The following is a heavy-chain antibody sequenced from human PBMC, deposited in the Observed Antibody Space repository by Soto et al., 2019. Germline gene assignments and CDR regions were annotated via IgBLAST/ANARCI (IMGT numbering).Heavy chain of an antibody. J-gene: IGHJ6*02. D-gene: IGHD5-18*01. CDR3: ARCIQREYYYGMDV. V-gene: IGHV1-18*01. CDR1: GYTFYSHS. CDR2: INADYGNT. Sequence: ASVKVSCKASGYTFYSHSISWVRQAPGQGLEWMGRINADYGNTQYAQKFRGRVTMTTDTSTTTVYMELTNLRSDDKAVYYCARCIQREYYYGMDVWG.